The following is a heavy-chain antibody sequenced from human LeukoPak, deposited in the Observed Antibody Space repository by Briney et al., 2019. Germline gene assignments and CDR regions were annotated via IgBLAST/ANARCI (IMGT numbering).Heavy chain of an antibody. J-gene: IGHJ6*03. V-gene: IGHV3-49*04. Sequence: GGSLRLSCTASGFTFGDYAMSWVRQAPGKGLEWVGFIRSKAYGGTTEYAASVKGRFTISRDDSKSIAYLQMNSLKTEDTAVYYCTRAPTYCGGDCYPDYYYYMDVWGKGTTVTVSS. CDR3: TRAPTYCGGDCYPDYYYYMDV. CDR1: GFTFGDYA. D-gene: IGHD2-21*01. CDR2: IRSKAYGGTT.